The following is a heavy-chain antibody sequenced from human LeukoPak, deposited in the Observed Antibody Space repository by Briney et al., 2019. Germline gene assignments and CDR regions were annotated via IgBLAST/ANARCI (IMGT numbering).Heavy chain of an antibody. CDR1: GGSISSSSYY. V-gene: IGHV4-39*01. CDR2: IYYSGST. CDR3: ARVMAVAGFVDY. Sequence: PSETLSLTCTVSGGSISSSSYYWGWIRQPPGKGLEWIGSIYYSGSTYYNPSLKSRVTISVDTSKNQFSLKLSSVTAADTAVYYCARVMAVAGFVDYWGQGTLVTVSS. J-gene: IGHJ4*02. D-gene: IGHD6-19*01.